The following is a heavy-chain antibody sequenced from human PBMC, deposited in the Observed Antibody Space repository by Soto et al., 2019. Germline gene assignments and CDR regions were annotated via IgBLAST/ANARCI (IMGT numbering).Heavy chain of an antibody. Sequence: QVQLVQSGAEVKKPGASVKVSCKASGYTFTSYGISWVRQAPGQGLEWMGWISAYNGNTNYAQKLQGRVTMTTDTSTSTAYMELRSLRADDTAVYYCARVEYCGGDCFGWFDPWCQGTRVTVSS. CDR2: ISAYNGNT. CDR1: GYTFTSYG. V-gene: IGHV1-18*01. CDR3: ARVEYCGGDCFGWFDP. D-gene: IGHD2-21*02. J-gene: IGHJ5*02.